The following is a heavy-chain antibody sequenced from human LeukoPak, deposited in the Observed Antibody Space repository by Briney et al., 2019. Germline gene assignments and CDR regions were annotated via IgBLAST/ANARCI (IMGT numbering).Heavy chain of an antibody. CDR3: ATTGGIVGATLDY. D-gene: IGHD1-26*01. CDR2: IKQDGSEK. J-gene: IGHJ4*02. CDR1: GFTFSSYW. Sequence: GGSLRLSCAASGFTFSSYWMSWVRQAPGKGLEWVANIKQDGSEKYYVDSVKGRFTISRDNAKNSLYLQMNSLRAEDTAVYYCATTGGIVGATLDYWGQGTLVTVSS. V-gene: IGHV3-7*03.